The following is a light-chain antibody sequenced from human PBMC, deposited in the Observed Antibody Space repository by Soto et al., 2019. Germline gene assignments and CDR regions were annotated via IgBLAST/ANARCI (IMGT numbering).Light chain of an antibody. J-gene: IGLJ3*02. Sequence: QSALTQPASVSGSPGQSITIPCSGRSSDLGGLNYVSWYQQHPGKVPKLIIYKVDNRPSGISDRFSASKSCNTASLTISGLQAEDEAHYYCSSYTTVPAPQWVFAGGTKVTVL. CDR2: KVD. V-gene: IGLV2-14*01. CDR1: SSDLGGLNY. CDR3: SSYTTVPAPQWV.